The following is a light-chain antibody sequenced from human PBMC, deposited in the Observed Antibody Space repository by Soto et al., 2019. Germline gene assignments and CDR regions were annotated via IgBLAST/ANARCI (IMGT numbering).Light chain of an antibody. Sequence: QSALTQPASVSGSPGQTITISCTGTSDDVGGYDYVSWYQQHPGKAPKLMISDVSNRPSGVSDRFSGSKSGNTASLTISGRQAEDEADYYCSSYTSTSTLFVFGTGTKLTVL. V-gene: IGLV2-14*03. CDR2: DVS. CDR3: SSYTSTSTLFV. CDR1: SDDVGGYDY. J-gene: IGLJ1*01.